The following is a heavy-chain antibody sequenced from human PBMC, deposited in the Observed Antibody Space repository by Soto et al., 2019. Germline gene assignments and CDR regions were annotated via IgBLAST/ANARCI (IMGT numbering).Heavy chain of an antibody. CDR3: ARDTIAAAVQGHYYGMDV. D-gene: IGHD6-13*01. J-gene: IGHJ6*02. Sequence: ASVKVSCKASGYTFTGYYMHWVRQAPGQGLEWTGWINPNSGGTNYAQKFQGWVTMTRDTSISTAYMELSRLSSDDTAVYYCARDTIAAAVQGHYYGMDVWGQGTTVTVSS. CDR1: GYTFTGYY. V-gene: IGHV1-2*04. CDR2: INPNSGGT.